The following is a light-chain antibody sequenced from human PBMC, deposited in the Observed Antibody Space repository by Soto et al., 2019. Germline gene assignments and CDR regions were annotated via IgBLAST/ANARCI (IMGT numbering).Light chain of an antibody. Sequence: SVLSQPPSASGTPGQRVTISCSGSSSNIGSFTVSWYQQLPGRAPKLLIYSTSQRSSGVPDRFSGSKSGTSASLAISGLQSEDEAEYYCAAWDDSLNGPYVFGNGTKVTGL. CDR3: AAWDDSLNGPYV. CDR1: SSNIGSFT. J-gene: IGLJ1*01. CDR2: STS. V-gene: IGLV1-44*01.